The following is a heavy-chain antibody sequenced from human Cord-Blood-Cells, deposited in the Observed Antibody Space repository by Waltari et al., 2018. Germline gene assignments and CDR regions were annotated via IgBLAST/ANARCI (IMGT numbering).Heavy chain of an antibody. CDR1: GGSISSSSYY. D-gene: IGHD3-3*01. V-gene: IGHV4-39*01. J-gene: IGHJ3*02. CDR2: IYYSGST. Sequence: QLQLQESGPGLVKPSETLSLTCTVSGGSISSSSYYWGWIRQSPGKGLEWIGSIYYSGSTYYNPSLKSRVTISVDTSKNQFSLKLSSVTAADTAVYYCARHTGGYDFWSGYYAFDIWGQGTMVTVSS. CDR3: ARHTGGYDFWSGYYAFDI.